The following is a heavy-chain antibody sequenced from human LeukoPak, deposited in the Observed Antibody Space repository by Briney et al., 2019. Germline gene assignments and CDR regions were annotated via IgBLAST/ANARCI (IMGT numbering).Heavy chain of an antibody. J-gene: IGHJ5*02. D-gene: IGHD2-2*01. CDR2: INHSGST. CDR3: ARVVPAARRFDP. V-gene: IGHV4-38-2*01. Sequence: SETLSLTXAASGYSITSGYYWSWIRQPPGKGLEWIGEINHSGSTNYNPSLKSRVTISVDTSKNQFSLKLSSVTAADTAVYYCARVVPAARRFDPWGQGTLVTVSS. CDR1: GYSITSGYY.